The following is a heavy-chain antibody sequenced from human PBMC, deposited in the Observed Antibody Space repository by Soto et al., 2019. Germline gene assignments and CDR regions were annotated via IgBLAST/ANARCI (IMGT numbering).Heavy chain of an antibody. J-gene: IGHJ3*02. D-gene: IGHD5-12*01. V-gene: IGHV3-30*03. CDR3: ARDIGGTGPAFDI. CDR2: ISYYGTNA. CDR1: GFTFSGYG. Sequence: PGGSLRLSCEASGFTFSGYGMHWVRQAPGKGLEWVAVISYYGTNAYYEDSVKGRFTISRDNSKNTLYLQMNSLRAEDTAVYYCARDIGGTGPAFDIGGQGTMVTASS.